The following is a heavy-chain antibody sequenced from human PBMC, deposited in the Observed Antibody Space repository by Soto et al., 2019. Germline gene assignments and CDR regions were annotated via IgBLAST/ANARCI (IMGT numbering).Heavy chain of an antibody. Sequence: SETLSLTCTVSGGSISSSSCHWGWVRQPPGKGLEWIASIKYSGTTFYNPSLKSRVTLSVDTSKNQFSLKLSSVTAADTAVYYCARNIVLVPAVPLDPWGQGTLVTVSS. CDR2: IKYSGTT. D-gene: IGHD2-2*01. CDR1: GGSISSSSCH. J-gene: IGHJ5*02. CDR3: ARNIVLVPAVPLDP. V-gene: IGHV4-39*01.